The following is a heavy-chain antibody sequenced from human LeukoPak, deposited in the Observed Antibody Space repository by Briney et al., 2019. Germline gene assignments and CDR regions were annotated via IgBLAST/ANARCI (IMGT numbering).Heavy chain of an antibody. CDR2: ISVYNGNT. D-gene: IGHD3-22*01. Sequence: ASVKVSCKVSGYTLTELSMRWVRQAPGKGLEWMGWISVYNGNTNYAQKLQGRVTMTTDTSTSTAYMELRSLRSDDTAVYYCARGASSYYDSSDYFDYWGQGTLVTASS. CDR1: GYTLTELS. V-gene: IGHV1-18*01. CDR3: ARGASSYYDSSDYFDY. J-gene: IGHJ4*02.